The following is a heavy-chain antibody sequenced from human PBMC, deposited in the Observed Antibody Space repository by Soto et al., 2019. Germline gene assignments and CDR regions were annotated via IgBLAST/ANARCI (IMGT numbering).Heavy chain of an antibody. CDR1: GGSISSGDYY. D-gene: IGHD3-3*01. Sequence: PSETLSLTCTVSGGSISSGDYYWSWIRQPPGKGLEWIGYIYYSGSTYYNPSLKSRVTISVDTSKNQFSLKLSSVTAADTAVYYCARDARYYDLWRWAPTYYYAMDVWGQGTTVTVSS. V-gene: IGHV4-30-4*01. CDR3: ARDARYYDLWRWAPTYYYAMDV. J-gene: IGHJ6*02. CDR2: IYYSGST.